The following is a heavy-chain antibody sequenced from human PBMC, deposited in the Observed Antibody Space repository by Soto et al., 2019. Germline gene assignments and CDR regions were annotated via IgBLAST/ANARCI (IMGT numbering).Heavy chain of an antibody. CDR1: GGSISSGGYY. J-gene: IGHJ3*02. CDR3: ARVQGVISAFDI. D-gene: IGHD3-10*01. CDR2: IYYSGST. Sequence: QVQLQESGPGLVKPSQTMSLTCTVSGGSISSGGYYWSWIRQHPGKGLEWIGYIYYSGSTYYNPSLNSRVTISVDTSKNQFSLKLSFVTAADTAVYYCARVQGVISAFDICGQGTMVAVSS. V-gene: IGHV4-31*03.